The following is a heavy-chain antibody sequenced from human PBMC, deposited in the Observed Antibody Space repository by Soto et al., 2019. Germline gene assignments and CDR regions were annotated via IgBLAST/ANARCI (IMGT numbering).Heavy chain of an antibody. V-gene: IGHV4-59*01. CDR3: ASGGDYGYFDY. Sequence: SATLSLTCTVSGGSISSYYWSWIRQPPGKGLGWIGYIYYSGSTNYNPSLKSRVTISVDTSKNQFSLKLSSVTAADTAVYYCASGGDYGYFDYWGQGTLVTVSS. J-gene: IGHJ4*02. CDR2: IYYSGST. CDR1: GGSISSYY. D-gene: IGHD2-21*02.